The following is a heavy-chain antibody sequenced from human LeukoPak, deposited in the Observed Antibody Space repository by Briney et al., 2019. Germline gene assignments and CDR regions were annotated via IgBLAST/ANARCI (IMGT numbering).Heavy chain of an antibody. D-gene: IGHD6-19*01. CDR2: IRYDGTNK. V-gene: IGHV3-30*02. J-gene: IGHJ4*02. CDR1: GIIFSGYG. Sequence: PGGSLRLSCEVSGIIFSGYGIHWVRQAPGKGLEWVAFIRYDGTNKYYADSVKGRFTISRDNSNNTLYLQMNSQRVEDTAVYYCAKVGSGWYGVDYWGQGTLGTVSS. CDR3: AKVGSGWYGVDY.